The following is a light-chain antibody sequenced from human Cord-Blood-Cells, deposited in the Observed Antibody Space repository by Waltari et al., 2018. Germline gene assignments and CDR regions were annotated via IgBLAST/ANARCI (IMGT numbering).Light chain of an antibody. J-gene: IGLJ2*01. CDR1: SSNIGSNT. V-gene: IGLV1-44*01. Sequence: QSVLTQPPSASGTPGQRVTISCSGSSSNIGSNTVTWYQQPPGTAPKLLIYSNKQRPSGVPDRFSGSKSGTSASLAISGLQSEDEADYYCAAWDDSLNGVVFGGGTKLTVL. CDR3: AAWDDSLNGVV. CDR2: SNK.